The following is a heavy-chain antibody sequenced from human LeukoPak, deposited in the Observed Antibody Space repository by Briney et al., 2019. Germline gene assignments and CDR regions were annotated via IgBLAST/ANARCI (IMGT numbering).Heavy chain of an antibody. CDR2: VYYGGNT. CDR1: GGSISSYY. J-gene: IGHJ6*03. Sequence: PSETLSLTCTVSGGSISSYYWDWVRQPPGKGLEWIGNVYYGGNTFYNSSLESRVTISVDMSKNQFSLKLSSLTAADTAVYYCARQRADYFYHYLDVWGKGTSVTVSS. CDR3: ARQRADYFYHYLDV. V-gene: IGHV4-39*01.